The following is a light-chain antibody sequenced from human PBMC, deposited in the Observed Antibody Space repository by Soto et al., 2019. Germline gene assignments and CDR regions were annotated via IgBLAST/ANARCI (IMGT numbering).Light chain of an antibody. CDR2: EVN. CDR1: SSDVGGYDY. J-gene: IGLJ3*02. Sequence: QSALTQPPSASGSPGQSVTISCAGTSSDVGGYDYVSWYQQHPGKAPKLIIYEVNKRPSGVPDRFSGSKSANTASLTVSGRQAEDEADYYCSSYAGSNNLRMFGGGTKLTVL. V-gene: IGLV2-8*01. CDR3: SSYAGSNNLRM.